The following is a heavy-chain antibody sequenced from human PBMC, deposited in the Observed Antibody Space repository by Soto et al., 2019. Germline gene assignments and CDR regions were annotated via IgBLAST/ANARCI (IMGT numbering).Heavy chain of an antibody. V-gene: IGHV1-69*13. CDR2: IIPIFGTA. CDR1: GGTFSSYA. CDR3: ARALSWYDAFDI. J-gene: IGHJ3*02. Sequence: SVKVSCKASGGTFSSYAISWVLQAPGQGLEWMGGIIPIFGTANYAQKFQGRVTITADESTSTAYMELSSLRSEDTAVYYCARALSWYDAFDIWGQGTMVTVS. D-gene: IGHD6-13*01.